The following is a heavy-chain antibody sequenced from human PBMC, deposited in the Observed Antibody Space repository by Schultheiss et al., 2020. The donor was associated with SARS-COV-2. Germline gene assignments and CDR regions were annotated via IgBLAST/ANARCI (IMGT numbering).Heavy chain of an antibody. Sequence: SETLSLTCTVSGGSISSYYWSWIRQPPGKGLEWIGYIYYSGSTNYNPSLKSRVTMSVDTSKNQFSLKLSSVTAADTAVYYCARAPASYFDYWGQGTLVTVSS. CDR2: IYYSGST. CDR3: ARAPASYFDY. J-gene: IGHJ4*02. CDR1: GGSISSYY. V-gene: IGHV4-59*01.